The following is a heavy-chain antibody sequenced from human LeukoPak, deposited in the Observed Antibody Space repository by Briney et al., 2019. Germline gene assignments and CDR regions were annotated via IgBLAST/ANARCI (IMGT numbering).Heavy chain of an antibody. V-gene: IGHV1-2*02. CDR1: DYTFTGYY. CDR2: INPNSGGT. CDR3: ARGINRYSYCDY. D-gene: IGHD5-18*01. Sequence: ASVRVSCKASDYTFTGYYMHWVRQAPGQGLEWMGWINPNSGGTNYAQKFQGRVTMTRDTSISTAYMELSRLRSDDTAVYFCARGINRYSYCDYWGQGTLVTVSS. J-gene: IGHJ4*02.